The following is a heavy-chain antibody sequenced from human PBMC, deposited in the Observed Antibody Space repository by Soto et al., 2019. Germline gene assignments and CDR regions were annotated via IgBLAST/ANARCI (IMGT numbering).Heavy chain of an antibody. Sequence: QVQLVESGGGVVQPGRSLRLCCTASGFTFNRHAIYWVRQAPGKGLEWVTVISYDGNNKYYADSVKGRFTISRDNSKNTVFLQMNSLRTEDTAMFYCTRDGDRGYPGDYWGQGTLVTVSS. CDR3: TRDGDRGYPGDY. J-gene: IGHJ4*02. D-gene: IGHD3-22*01. V-gene: IGHV3-30-3*01. CDR2: ISYDGNNK. CDR1: GFTFNRHA.